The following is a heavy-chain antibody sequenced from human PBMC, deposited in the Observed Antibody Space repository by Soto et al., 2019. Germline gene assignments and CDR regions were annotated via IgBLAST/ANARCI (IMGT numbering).Heavy chain of an antibody. CDR1: GFTFSSYS. V-gene: IGHV3-21*01. Sequence: EVQLVESGGGLVKPGGSLRLSCAASGFTFSSYSMNWVRQAPGKGLEWVSSISSSSSYIYYADSVKGRFTISRDNAKNSLYLQMNSLRAEDTAVYYCARLPSRRVVPADTNCFDPWGQRTLVTVSS. CDR3: ARLPSRRVVPADTNCFDP. CDR2: ISSSSSYI. J-gene: IGHJ5*02. D-gene: IGHD2-2*01.